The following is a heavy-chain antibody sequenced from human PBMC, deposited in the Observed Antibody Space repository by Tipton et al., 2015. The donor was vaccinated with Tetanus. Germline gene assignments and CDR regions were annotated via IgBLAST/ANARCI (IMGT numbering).Heavy chain of an antibody. CDR1: GDSISSGPYS. J-gene: IGHJ4*02. D-gene: IGHD3-3*01. Sequence: TLSPTCTVSGDSISSGPYSWSWLRQHPGKGLELIGYIYYSGTSYISPSLTRRVSIAVDTSRNQFSLNLTSVTVADSAVYYCARIHDFWSGYFDFWGQGTLVSVSS. CDR3: ARIHDFWSGYFDF. V-gene: IGHV4-31*03. CDR2: IYYSGTS.